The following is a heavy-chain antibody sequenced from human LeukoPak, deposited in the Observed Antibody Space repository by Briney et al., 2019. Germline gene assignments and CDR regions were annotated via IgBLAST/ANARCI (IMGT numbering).Heavy chain of an antibody. J-gene: IGHJ4*02. CDR3: ARDVDGRRDGYNSAFAHFDY. CDR1: GASINNSPYY. CDR2: VDYSGTA. D-gene: IGHD5-24*01. Sequence: PSETLCLTCTVSGASINNSPYYWGWIRQPPGMGLEWIVSVDYSGTAYYNPSLKTRVSIYVDTSKNRYSLKLRSVTAADTTVYYCARDVDGRRDGYNSAFAHFDYWGQGTLVTVS. V-gene: IGHV4-39*02.